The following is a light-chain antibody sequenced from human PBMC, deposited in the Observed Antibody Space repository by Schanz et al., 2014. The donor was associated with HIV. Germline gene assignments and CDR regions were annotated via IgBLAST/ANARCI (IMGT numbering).Light chain of an antibody. J-gene: IGLJ2*01. CDR3: SSYANTDTVL. V-gene: IGLV2-14*03. CDR1: SSDIGGYKY. Sequence: QSALTQPASVSGSPGQSISISCTGSSSDIGGYKYVSWYQQHPDKAPKLVIFDVIKRPSGVSNRFSGSKSGNTASLTISGLQADDEADYYCSSYANTDTVLFGGGTQLTVL. CDR2: DVI.